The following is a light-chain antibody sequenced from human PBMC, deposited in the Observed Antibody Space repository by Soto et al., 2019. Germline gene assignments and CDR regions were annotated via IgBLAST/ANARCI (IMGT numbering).Light chain of an antibody. V-gene: IGLV3-21*01. J-gene: IGLJ2*01. CDR3: QVWDTSSDHPV. CDR1: NIGIKD. Sequence: SYELTQPPSVSVAPGQTASISCGGNNIGIKDVYWYQQQPGQAPVLVIYDNRDRPSGIPERFSGSNSGNTATLTISRVEAGDEADYYWQVWDTSSDHPVFGGGTKLTVL. CDR2: DNR.